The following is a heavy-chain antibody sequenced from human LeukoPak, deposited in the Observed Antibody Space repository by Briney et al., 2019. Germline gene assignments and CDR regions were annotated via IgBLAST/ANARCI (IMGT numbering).Heavy chain of an antibody. V-gene: IGHV3-48*02. CDR1: GFTFSSYS. CDR2: ISSSSSTI. Sequence: GGSLRLSCAASGFTFSSYSMTWVRQAPGKGLEWVSYISSSSSTIYYADSVKGRFTISRDNAKNSLYLQMNSLRDEDTAVYYCAREMDYYDSSGPPGFGYWGQGTLVTVSS. CDR3: AREMDYYDSSGPPGFGY. D-gene: IGHD3-22*01. J-gene: IGHJ4*02.